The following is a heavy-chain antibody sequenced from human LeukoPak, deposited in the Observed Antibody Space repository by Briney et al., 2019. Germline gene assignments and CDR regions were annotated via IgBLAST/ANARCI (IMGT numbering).Heavy chain of an antibody. Sequence: SVKVSCKASGGTFSSYAISWVRQAPGQGLEWMGRTIPIFGIANYAQKFQGRVTITADKSTSTAYMELSSLRSEDTAVYYCARDHDATSGWFDPWGQGTLVTVSS. CDR2: TIPIFGIA. V-gene: IGHV1-69*04. J-gene: IGHJ5*02. CDR1: GGTFSSYA. D-gene: IGHD1-26*01. CDR3: ARDHDATSGWFDP.